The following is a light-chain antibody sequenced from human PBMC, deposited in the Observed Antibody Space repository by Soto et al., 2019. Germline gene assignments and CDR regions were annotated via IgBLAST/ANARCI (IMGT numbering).Light chain of an antibody. Sequence: EIVMTQSPATLSVSPGERATLSCRASESVNNNLAWYQQKPGQAPRLLIYFASTRATGIPARFSGSGSGTEFTLTISSLQSEDFAVYYCQHYNKWPLTFGGGTKVETK. CDR1: ESVNNN. CDR2: FAS. CDR3: QHYNKWPLT. V-gene: IGKV3-15*01. J-gene: IGKJ4*01.